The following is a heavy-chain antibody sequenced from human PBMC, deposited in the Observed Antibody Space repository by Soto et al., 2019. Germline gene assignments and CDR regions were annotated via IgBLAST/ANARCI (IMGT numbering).Heavy chain of an antibody. Sequence: QVQLQESGPGLVKPSETLSLTCTVSGGSISSYYWSWIRQPPGKGLEWIGYIYYTGTTNYNPSLKGRVTISVDRSMNQFSLKLSSVTTADTAVYDCTKVQGADYGGIFDPWGQGTLVTVSS. CDR2: IYYTGTT. CDR1: GGSISSYY. V-gene: IGHV4-59*01. CDR3: TKVQGADYGGIFDP. J-gene: IGHJ5*02. D-gene: IGHD4-17*01.